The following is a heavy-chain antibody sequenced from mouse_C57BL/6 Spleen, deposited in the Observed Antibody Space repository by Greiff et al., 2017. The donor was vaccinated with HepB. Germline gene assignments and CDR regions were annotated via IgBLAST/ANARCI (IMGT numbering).Heavy chain of an antibody. D-gene: IGHD3-2*02. CDR2: ISYDGSN. CDR3: ARDSSGYVRCAY. V-gene: IGHV3-6*01. CDR1: GYSITSGYY. J-gene: IGHJ3*01. Sequence: EVQLQESGPGLVKPSQSLSLTCSVTGYSITSGYYWNWIRQFPGNKLEWMGYISYDGSNNYNPSLKNRISITRDTSKNQFFLKLNSVTTEDTATYYCARDSSGYVRCAYWGQGTLVTVSA.